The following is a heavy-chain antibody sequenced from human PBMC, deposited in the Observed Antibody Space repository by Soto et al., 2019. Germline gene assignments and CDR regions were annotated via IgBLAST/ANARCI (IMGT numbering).Heavy chain of an antibody. D-gene: IGHD4-4*01. V-gene: IGHV1-2*02. CDR2: LNPYSGAT. J-gene: IGHJ4*01. CDR1: GYHFSDNH. CDR3: ATARRGTVSLLAD. Sequence: QVHLVQSGAEVKKTGASVKVSCKASGYHFSDNHIHWVRQAPGQGLEWMGWLNPYSGATNYAAKFQGRVTMTRDASISTSYMELNGLKSDDTAVYYCATARRGTVSLLADWGQGTLVTVSS.